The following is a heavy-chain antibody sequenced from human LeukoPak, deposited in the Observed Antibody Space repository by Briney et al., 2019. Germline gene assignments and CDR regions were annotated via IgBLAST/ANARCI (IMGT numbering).Heavy chain of an antibody. V-gene: IGHV4-4*07. CDR2: IYTRGGT. D-gene: IGHD6-13*01. CDR1: GGSISSYY. J-gene: IGHJ4*02. Sequence: PSETLSLTCTASGGSISSYYWNWIRQPAEKGLEWIGRIYTRGGTNYNPSLKSRVTMSVDTSKNQFSLKLSSVTAADTAVYFCARVGHIAAAGTYDYWGQGTLVTVSS. CDR3: ARVGHIAAAGTYDY.